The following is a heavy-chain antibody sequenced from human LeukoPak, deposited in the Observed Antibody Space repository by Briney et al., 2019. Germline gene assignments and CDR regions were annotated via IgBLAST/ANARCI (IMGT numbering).Heavy chain of an antibody. J-gene: IGHJ4*02. D-gene: IGHD3-22*01. CDR3: TRRGYIDGSGYPFDY. Sequence: GGSLRLSCTTSGFTFGDYAMSWFRQAPGKGLEWVGFIRSKAYGGTTEYAASVKGRFTISRDDSKSIAYLQMNSLKTEDTAVYYCTRRGYIDGSGYPFDYWGQGTLVTVSS. V-gene: IGHV3-49*03. CDR2: IRSKAYGGTT. CDR1: GFTFGDYA.